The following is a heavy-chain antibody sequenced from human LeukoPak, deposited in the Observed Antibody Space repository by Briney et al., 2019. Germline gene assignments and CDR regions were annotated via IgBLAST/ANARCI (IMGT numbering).Heavy chain of an antibody. V-gene: IGHV3-66*01. D-gene: IGHD2-2*01. J-gene: IGHJ4*02. CDR2: IYSGGST. CDR3: SRDRHCIGSTCYGL. Sequence: GGSLRLSCAASGFTVSNNYMRRVRQAPGKGLEWDSLIYSGGSTYLSDSVKGRFSISREDYKNTLYLQMNRLRAEDTAVYYCSRDRHCIGSTCYGLWGQGTRVAVSS. CDR1: GFTVSNNY.